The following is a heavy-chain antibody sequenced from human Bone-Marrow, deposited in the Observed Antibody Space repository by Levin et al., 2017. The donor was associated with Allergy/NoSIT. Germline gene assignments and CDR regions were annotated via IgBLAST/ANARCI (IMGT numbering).Heavy chain of an antibody. CDR3: TTMVYPDVDTAMVTSDY. CDR2: IRSKANSYAT. D-gene: IGHD5-18*01. V-gene: IGHV3-73*01. Sequence: PGGSLRLSCAASGFTFSGSAMHWVRQASGKGLEWVGRIRSKANSYATAYAASVKGRFTISRDDSKNTAYLQMNSLKTEDTAVYYCTTMVYPDVDTAMVTSDYWGQGTLVTVSS. CDR1: GFTFSGSA. J-gene: IGHJ4*02.